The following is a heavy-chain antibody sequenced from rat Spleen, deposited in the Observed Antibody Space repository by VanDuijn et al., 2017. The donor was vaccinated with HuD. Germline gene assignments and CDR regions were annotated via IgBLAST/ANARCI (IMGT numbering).Heavy chain of an antibody. Sequence: EVQLVESDGGLVQPGRSLNLSCAASGFTFSDFFMAWVRQAPAKGLEWVATISSDGSSTYYRESVKGRCTISRDNAKLTLFLQMDSLRSDDMATYFCAGAGYLRDWYFDFWGPGTMVTVSS. CDR1: GFTFSDFF. CDR3: AGAGYLRDWYFDF. V-gene: IGHV5-29*01. D-gene: IGHD2-2*01. CDR2: ISSDGSST. J-gene: IGHJ1*01.